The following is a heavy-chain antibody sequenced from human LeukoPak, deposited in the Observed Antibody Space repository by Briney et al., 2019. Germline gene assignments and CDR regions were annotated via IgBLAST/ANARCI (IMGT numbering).Heavy chain of an antibody. J-gene: IGHJ4*02. CDR1: GFTFSSYA. CDR3: AREGYYGSGSPPSLYFDY. Sequence: GRSLRLACAASGFTFSSYAMFWVRQAPGKGLEWVAVTSSDLNVKLYADSVKGRFTISRDNSRSTLYLQMNSLRPEDTAICYCAREGYYGSGSPPSLYFDYWGQGTLVTVSS. D-gene: IGHD3-10*01. V-gene: IGHV3-30-3*01. CDR2: TSSDLNVK.